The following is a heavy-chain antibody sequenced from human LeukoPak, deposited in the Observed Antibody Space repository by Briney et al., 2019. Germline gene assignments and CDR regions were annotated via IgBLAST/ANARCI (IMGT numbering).Heavy chain of an antibody. J-gene: IGHJ6*03. Sequence: SQTLSLTCAISGDSVSSNSAAWNWIRQSPSRGLEWLGRTYYRSKWYNDYAVSVKSRITINPDTSKNQFSLQLNSVTPEDTAVYYCARAVVPAAMEYYYYMDVWGKGTTVTVSS. CDR3: ARAVVPAAMEYYYYMDV. D-gene: IGHD2-2*01. CDR1: GDSVSSNSAA. V-gene: IGHV6-1*01. CDR2: TYYRSKWYN.